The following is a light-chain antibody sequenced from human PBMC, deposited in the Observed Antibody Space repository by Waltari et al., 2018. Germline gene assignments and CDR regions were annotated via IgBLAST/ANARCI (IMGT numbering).Light chain of an antibody. CDR3: CSYAGRNIWV. V-gene: IGLV2-23*02. Sequence: QSALTQPASVSGSPGQSITISCTGTSSDVGFYNLVSWDQQPPGKAPDLVVYEVISRPSGVSNRFSGSKSGNTASLTSSGLQAEDEADYYCCSYAGRNIWVFGGGTKLTVL. CDR1: SSDVGFYNL. J-gene: IGLJ3*02. CDR2: EVI.